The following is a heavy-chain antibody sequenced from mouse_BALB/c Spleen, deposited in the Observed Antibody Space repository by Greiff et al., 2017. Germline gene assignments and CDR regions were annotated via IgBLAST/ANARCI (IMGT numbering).Heavy chain of an antibody. Sequence: EVMLVESGGGLVKPGGSLKLSCAASGFTFSSYTMSWVRQTPEKRLEWVATISSGGGNTYYPDSVKGRFTISRDNAKNNLYLQMSSLRSEDTALYYCATPLYDLYAMDYWGQGTSVTVSS. D-gene: IGHD2-10*02. J-gene: IGHJ4*01. CDR1: GFTFSSYT. CDR3: ATPLYDLYAMDY. CDR2: ISSGGGNT. V-gene: IGHV5-9*03.